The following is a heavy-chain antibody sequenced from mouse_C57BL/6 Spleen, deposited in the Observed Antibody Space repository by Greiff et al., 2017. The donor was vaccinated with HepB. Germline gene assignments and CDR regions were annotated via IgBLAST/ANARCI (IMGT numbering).Heavy chain of an antibody. CDR1: GFTFSSYA. V-gene: IGHV5-4*01. D-gene: IGHD6-1*01. CDR3: ERERQCRRFDF. J-gene: IGHJ2*01. CDR2: ISDGGSYT. Sequence: EVKLVESGGGLVKPGGSLKLSCAASGFTFSSYAMSWVRQTPEKRLEWVATISDGGSYTYYPDNVKGRFTISRDNAKNNLYLQMSHLKSEDTAMYYCERERQCRRFDFGGKGTTLTVPS.